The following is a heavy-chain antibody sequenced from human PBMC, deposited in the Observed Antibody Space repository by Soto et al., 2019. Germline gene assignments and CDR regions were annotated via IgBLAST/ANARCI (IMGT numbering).Heavy chain of an antibody. CDR3: AREGLDYGDYDVHFDP. CDR1: GGPISSYY. CDR2: IYYSGST. Sequence: SETLSLTCTVSGGPISSYYWSWIRQPPGKGLEWIGYIYYSGSTNYNPSLKSRVTISVDTSKNQFSLKLSSVTAADTAVYYCAREGLDYGDYDVHFDPWGQGTLVTVSS. D-gene: IGHD4-17*01. J-gene: IGHJ5*02. V-gene: IGHV4-59*01.